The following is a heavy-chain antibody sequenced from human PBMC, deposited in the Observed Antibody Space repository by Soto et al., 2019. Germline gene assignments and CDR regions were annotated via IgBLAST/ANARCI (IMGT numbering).Heavy chain of an antibody. D-gene: IGHD6-13*01. CDR2: IWFDGRNK. Sequence: QVQLVESGGGVVQPGRSLRLSCEASGITISTYGMHWVRQAPGKGLEWVAVIWFDGRNKYYADSVKGRFTISRDTSKNTLSLHMNSVRVEDTTGYYWAGAAAEGWFAPWGQGTVFPVSS. V-gene: IGHV3-33*01. J-gene: IGHJ5*02. CDR1: GITISTYG. CDR3: AGAAAEGWFAP.